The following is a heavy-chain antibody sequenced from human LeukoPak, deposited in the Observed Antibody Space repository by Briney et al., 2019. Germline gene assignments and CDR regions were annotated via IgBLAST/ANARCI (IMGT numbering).Heavy chain of an antibody. V-gene: IGHV4-59*12. CDR3: AKDSYWKPLDY. D-gene: IGHD1-1*01. CDR2: MHHNGEI. CDR1: GGSISDYY. J-gene: IGHJ4*02. Sequence: SGTLSLTCTVSGGSISDYYWSWIRQPPGKGLEWIGYMHHNGEIEYNPSLKSRVTISMDTSKNQFSLKLSSVTAADTAVYYCAKDSYWKPLDYWGQGTLVTVSS.